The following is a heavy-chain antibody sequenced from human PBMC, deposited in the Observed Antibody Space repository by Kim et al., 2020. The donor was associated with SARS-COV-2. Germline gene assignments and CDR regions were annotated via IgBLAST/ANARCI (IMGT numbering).Heavy chain of an antibody. CDR3: ARARRAIAAHSSSGWPDTYVDY. CDR1: GGTFSSYA. CDR2: IIPIFGTA. Sequence: SGKVSCKASGGTFSSYAISWVRQAPGQGLEWMGGIIPIFGTANYAQKFQGRVTITADESTSTAYMELSSLRSEDTAVYYCARARRAIAAHSSSGWPDTYVDYWGQGTLVTVSS. D-gene: IGHD6-6*01. J-gene: IGHJ4*02. V-gene: IGHV1-69*13.